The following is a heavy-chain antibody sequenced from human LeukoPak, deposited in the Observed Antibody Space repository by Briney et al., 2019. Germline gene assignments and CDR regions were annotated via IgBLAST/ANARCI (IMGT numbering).Heavy chain of an antibody. D-gene: IGHD3-10*01. Sequence: GGSLRLSCAASGFTFSSYAIHWVRQAPGKGLEWVSAISGSGGSTYYADSVKGRFTISRDNSKNTLYVQMNSLRVEDTAVYHCAKDRSYYGSGSAGMDVWGQGTMVTVSS. CDR1: GFTFSSYA. J-gene: IGHJ6*02. V-gene: IGHV3-23*01. CDR2: ISGSGGST. CDR3: AKDRSYYGSGSAGMDV.